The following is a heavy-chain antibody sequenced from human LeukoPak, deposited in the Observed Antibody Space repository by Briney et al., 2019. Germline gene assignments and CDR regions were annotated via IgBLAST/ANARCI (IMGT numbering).Heavy chain of an antibody. CDR3: ATQKEGSYFES. CDR1: GGSIPTTRYY. V-gene: IGHV4-39*02. D-gene: IGHD3-10*01. CDR2: VYYFGNS. Sequence: SETLSPTCSVSGGSIPTTRYYWGWIRQSPGMGLEWIGSVYYFGNSYYRPSLMSRTTISIYTSKYRLSLNLTSVTARDTDIYYCATQKEGSYFESWGPGNLVTVSS. J-gene: IGHJ4*02.